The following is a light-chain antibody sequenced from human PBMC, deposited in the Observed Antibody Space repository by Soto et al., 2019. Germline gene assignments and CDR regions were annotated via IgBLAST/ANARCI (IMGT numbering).Light chain of an antibody. CDR3: SSYTRSTTPYV. CDR2: EVS. Sequence: QSALTQPASVSGSPGQSITISCTGTSSDVGAYNYVSWYQQYPGKAPKLMIHEVSKRPSGVSNRFSGSKSGNTASLTISGLQAEDEADYYCSSYTRSTTPYVFGTGTKVTVL. V-gene: IGLV2-14*01. CDR1: SSDVGAYNY. J-gene: IGLJ1*01.